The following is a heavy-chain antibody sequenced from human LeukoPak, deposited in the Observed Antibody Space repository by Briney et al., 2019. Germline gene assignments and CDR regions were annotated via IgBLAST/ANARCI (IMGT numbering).Heavy chain of an antibody. J-gene: IGHJ3*02. CDR2: MNPNSGNT. Sequence: ASVKVSCKASGYTFTSHDINWVRQATGQGLEWMGWMNPNSGNTGYAQKFQGRVTITRNNSISTVYMELSSLRSEDTAVYYCAKRLGLRWDLQAFDIWGQGTMVTVPS. CDR1: GYTFTSHD. D-gene: IGHD4-23*01. V-gene: IGHV1-8*03. CDR3: AKRLGLRWDLQAFDI.